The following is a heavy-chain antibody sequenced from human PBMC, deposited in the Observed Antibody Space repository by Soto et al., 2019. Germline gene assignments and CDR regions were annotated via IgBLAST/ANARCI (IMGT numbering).Heavy chain of an antibody. D-gene: IGHD2-8*01. Sequence: SETLSLTCAVSGGSITTRGFSWNWIRQSPGKGLEWIWCIYPSGTIFYNPSLNSRVTISLDMSTNQFSLRLNSVTAADTAVYYCATYGAFAKYYFDYWGRGALVTVSS. CDR3: ATYGAFAKYYFDY. V-gene: IGHV4-30-2*06. CDR2: IYPSGTI. J-gene: IGHJ4*02. CDR1: GGSITTRGFS.